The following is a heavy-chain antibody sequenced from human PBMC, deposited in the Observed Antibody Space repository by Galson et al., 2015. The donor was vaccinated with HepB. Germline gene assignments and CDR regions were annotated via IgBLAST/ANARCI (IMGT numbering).Heavy chain of an antibody. V-gene: IGHV3-48*02. D-gene: IGHD3-3*01. J-gene: IGHJ4*02. CDR3: ARVYDFWSGAVGY. CDR1: GFTFSSYS. CDR2: ISSSSSTI. Sequence: SLRLSCAASGFTFSSYSMNWVRQAPGKGLEWVSYISSSSSTIYYADSVKGRFTISRDNAKNSLYLQMNSLRDEDTAVYYCARVYDFWSGAVGYWGQGTLVTVSS.